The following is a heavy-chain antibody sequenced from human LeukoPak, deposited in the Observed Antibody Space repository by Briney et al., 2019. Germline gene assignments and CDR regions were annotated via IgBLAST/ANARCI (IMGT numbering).Heavy chain of an antibody. J-gene: IGHJ4*02. V-gene: IGHV1-2*02. CDR2: INPNSGGT. CDR3: ARESYNSSYQTIDY. Sequence: GASVKVSCKASGYTFTGYYMHWVRQAPGQGLEWMGWINPNSGGTNYAQKFQGRVTMTRDTSISTAYMELSRLRSDDTAVYYCARESYNSSYQTIDYWGQGTLVTVSS. CDR1: GYTFTGYY. D-gene: IGHD6-6*01.